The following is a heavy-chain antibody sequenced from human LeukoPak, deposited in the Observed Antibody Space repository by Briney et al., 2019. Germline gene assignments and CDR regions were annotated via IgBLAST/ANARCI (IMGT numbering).Heavy chain of an antibody. Sequence: WVRQPPGKGLEWIGSIYYSGSTYYNPSLKSRVTISVDTSKNQFSLKLSSVTAADTAVYYCARLSGSYFGFDYWGQGTLVTVSS. J-gene: IGHJ4*02. D-gene: IGHD1-26*01. V-gene: IGHV4-39*01. CDR2: IYYSGST. CDR3: ARLSGSYFGFDY.